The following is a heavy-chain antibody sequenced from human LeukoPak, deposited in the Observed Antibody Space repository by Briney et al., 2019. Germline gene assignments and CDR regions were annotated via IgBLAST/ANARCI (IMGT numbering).Heavy chain of an antibody. CDR3: ARDSRGYNKDILTGYPIRPLTD. V-gene: IGHV3-48*04. CDR1: GFTFSSYS. Sequence: PGGSLRLSCAASGFTFSSYSMNWVRQAPGKGLEWVSYISSSSSTIYYADSVKGRFTISRDNAKNSLYLQMNSLRAEDTAVYYCARDSRGYNKDILTGYPIRPLTDWGQGTLVTVSS. J-gene: IGHJ4*02. D-gene: IGHD3-9*01. CDR2: ISSSSSTI.